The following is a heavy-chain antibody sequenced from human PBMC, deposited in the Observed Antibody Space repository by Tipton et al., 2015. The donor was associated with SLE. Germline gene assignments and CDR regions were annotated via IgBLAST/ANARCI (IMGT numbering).Heavy chain of an antibody. CDR3: ARAYSIAAPFDY. Sequence: LRLSCTVSGGSISSYYWSWIRQPPGKGLEWIGYIYYSGSTNYNPSLKSRVTISVDTSKNQFSLKLSSVTAADTAVYYCARAYSIAAPFDYWGQGTLVTVSS. CDR1: GGSISSYY. CDR2: IYYSGST. V-gene: IGHV4-59*01. D-gene: IGHD6-13*01. J-gene: IGHJ4*02.